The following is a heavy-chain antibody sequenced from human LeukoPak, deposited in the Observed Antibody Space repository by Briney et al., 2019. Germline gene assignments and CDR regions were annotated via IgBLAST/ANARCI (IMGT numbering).Heavy chain of an antibody. D-gene: IGHD5-24*01. CDR1: GYSISSGYY. J-gene: IGHJ5*02. Sequence: PSETLSLTCIVSGYSISSGYYWGWIRQPPGKGLEWIASIYHSGSTYYNPSLKSRATISVDTSKNQFSLNLRSVTAADTAMYYCARDSLQREGYPFHPWGQGTLVTVSS. V-gene: IGHV4-38-2*02. CDR3: ARDSLQREGYPFHP. CDR2: IYHSGST.